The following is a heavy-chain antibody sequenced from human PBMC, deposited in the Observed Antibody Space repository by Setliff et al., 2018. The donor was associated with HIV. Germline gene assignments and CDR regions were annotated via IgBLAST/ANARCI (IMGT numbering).Heavy chain of an antibody. J-gene: IGHJ6*02. D-gene: IGHD5-18*01. CDR3: ARGADTARLPREYYYYYGMDV. CDR1: GYTFTRHY. Sequence: GASVKVSCKASGYTFTRHYMHWVRQAPGQGLEWMGIINPSGGSTYSAQNFQGRVTLTRDTSTSTVYMELRSLRSGDTAMYYCARGADTARLPREYYYYYGMDVWGQGTTVTVSS. CDR2: INPSGGST. V-gene: IGHV1-46*01.